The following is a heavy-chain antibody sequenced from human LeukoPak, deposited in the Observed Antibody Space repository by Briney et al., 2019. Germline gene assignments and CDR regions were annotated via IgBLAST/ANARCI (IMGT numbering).Heavy chain of an antibody. CDR2: ISATGGTI. D-gene: IGHD3-16*01. V-gene: IGHV3-48*04. CDR3: ARADVYYYGMDV. J-gene: IGHJ6*02. Sequence: GGSLRLSCAASGFTFDNYAMNWVRQAPGKGLEWVSYISATGGTIYYADSVKGRFTISRDNAKNSLYLQMNSLRAEDTAVYYCARADVYYYGMDVWGQGTTVTVSS. CDR1: GFTFDNYA.